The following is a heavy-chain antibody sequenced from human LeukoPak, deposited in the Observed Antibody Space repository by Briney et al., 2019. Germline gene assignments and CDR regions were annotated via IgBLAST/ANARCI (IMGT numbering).Heavy chain of an antibody. V-gene: IGHV3-20*04. Sequence: GGSLRLXCAASGFIFEDNGMSWVRQAPGKGLEWVSGINWNGETTGYVDSVKGRFTISRDNAKNSLYLQMSSLRAEDTALYYCATHSYYYGSGSYPHYLDYWGQGTLVTVSS. CDR3: ATHSYYYGSGSYPHYLDY. J-gene: IGHJ4*02. CDR2: INWNGETT. CDR1: GFIFEDNG. D-gene: IGHD3-10*01.